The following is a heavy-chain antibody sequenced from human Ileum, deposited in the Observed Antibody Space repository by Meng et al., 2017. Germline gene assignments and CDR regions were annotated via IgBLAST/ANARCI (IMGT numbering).Heavy chain of an antibody. CDR1: GGSISSSNW. CDR2: IYHSGST. CDR3: ASLRYNWNYSADY. D-gene: IGHD1-7*01. Sequence: QVEVQEAGPGLAKPSGTHALTCAVAGGSISSSNWWSWVRQPPGKGLEWIGEIYHSGSTNYNPSLKSRVTISVDKSKNQFSLKLSSVTAADTAVYYCASLRYNWNYSADYWGQGTLVTASS. V-gene: IGHV4-4*02. J-gene: IGHJ4*02.